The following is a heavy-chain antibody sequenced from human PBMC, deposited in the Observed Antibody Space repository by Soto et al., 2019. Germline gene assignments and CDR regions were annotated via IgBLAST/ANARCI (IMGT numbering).Heavy chain of an antibody. J-gene: IGHJ5*02. D-gene: IGHD6-19*01. CDR2: ISAYNGNT. CDR1: GYTFTSYG. Sequence: ASVKVSCKASGYTFTSYGISWVRQAPGQGLEWMGWISAYNGNTNYAQKLQGRVTMTTDTSTSTAYMELRSLRSDDTAGYFAGIERISRWSADRWFDPRGQGTLVTVSS. V-gene: IGHV1-18*01. CDR3: GIERISRWSADRWFDP.